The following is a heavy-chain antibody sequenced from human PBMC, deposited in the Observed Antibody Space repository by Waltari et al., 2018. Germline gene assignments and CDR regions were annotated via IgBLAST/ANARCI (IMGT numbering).Heavy chain of an antibody. Sequence: QVQLVQSGAEVKKPGSSVKVSCKASGGTFSSYAISWVRQAPGQRLEWMGGIIPIFGTANYAQKFQGRVTITTDESTSTAYMELSSLRSEDTAVYYCARDISHCSSTSCYSGYYYGMDVWGQGTTVTVSS. CDR2: IIPIFGTA. V-gene: IGHV1-69*05. CDR1: GGTFSSYA. J-gene: IGHJ6*02. CDR3: ARDISHCSSTSCYSGYYYGMDV. D-gene: IGHD2-2*01.